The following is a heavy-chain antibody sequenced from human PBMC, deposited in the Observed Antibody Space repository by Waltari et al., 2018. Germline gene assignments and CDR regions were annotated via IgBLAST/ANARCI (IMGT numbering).Heavy chain of an antibody. J-gene: IGHJ1*01. CDR2: IIPIFGTA. D-gene: IGHD3-22*01. CDR3: ASQGVGYDSSGYISQEYFQH. CDR1: GGTFSSYA. Sequence: QVQLVQSGAEVKKPGSSVKVSCKASGGTFSSYAISWVRQAPGQGLEWLGGIIPIFGTANYAQKFQGRVTITADESTSTAYMELSSLRSEDTAVYYCASQGVGYDSSGYISQEYFQHWGQGTLVTVSS. V-gene: IGHV1-69*01.